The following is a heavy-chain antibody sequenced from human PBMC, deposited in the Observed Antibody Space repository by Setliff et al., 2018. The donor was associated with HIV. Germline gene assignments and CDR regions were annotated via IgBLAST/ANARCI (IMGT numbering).Heavy chain of an antibody. Sequence: SETLSLTCAVYGGSLSAYSWTWIRKLPEKGLEWIGEINHSRSTKYNPSLKSRDTISLDTSKNQFSLKINSVTAADTAVYYCARGPKISVTYSNYARDNWFDPWGQGTLVTVSS. CDR1: GGSLSAYS. CDR2: INHSRST. J-gene: IGHJ5*02. V-gene: IGHV4-34*01. D-gene: IGHD4-4*01. CDR3: ARGPKISVTYSNYARDNWFDP.